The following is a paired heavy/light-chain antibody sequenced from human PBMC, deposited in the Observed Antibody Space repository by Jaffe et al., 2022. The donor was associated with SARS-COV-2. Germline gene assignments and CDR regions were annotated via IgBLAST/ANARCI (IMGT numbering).Light chain of an antibody. V-gene: IGKV1-39*01. J-gene: IGKJ1*01. CDR3: QQSRA. Sequence: DIQMTQSPSSLSASVGDRVTITCRASQSISSYLNWYQQKPGKAPKLLIYAASSLQSGVPSRFSGSGSGTDFTLTISSLQPEDFATYYCQQSRAFGQGTKVEIK. CDR1: QSISSY. CDR2: AAS.
Heavy chain of an antibody. CDR3: AKDISPLAKSRSVSRFADDDAFDI. CDR2: ISWNSGSI. V-gene: IGHV3-9*01. J-gene: IGHJ3*02. D-gene: IGHD3-10*01. Sequence: EVQLVESGGGLVQPGRSLRLSCAASGFTFDDYAMHWVRQAPGKGLEWVSGISWNSGSIGYADSVKGRFTISRDNAKNSLYLQMNSLRAEDTALYYCAKDISPLAKSRSVSRFADDDAFDIWGQGTMVTVSS. CDR1: GFTFDDYA.